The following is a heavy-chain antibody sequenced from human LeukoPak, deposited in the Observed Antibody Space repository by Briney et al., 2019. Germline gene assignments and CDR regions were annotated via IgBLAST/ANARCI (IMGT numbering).Heavy chain of an antibody. D-gene: IGHD1-7*01. V-gene: IGHV3-7*01. CDR2: IKQDGSEK. CDR1: GFTFSSYW. Sequence: GGSLRLSCAASGFTFSSYWMSWVRQAPGKGLEWVANIKQDGSEKYYVDSVKGRFTISRDNAKNSLYLQMNSLRAEDTAVYYCARDWRLELGPNWFDHWGQGTLVTVSS. J-gene: IGHJ5*02. CDR3: ARDWRLELGPNWFDH.